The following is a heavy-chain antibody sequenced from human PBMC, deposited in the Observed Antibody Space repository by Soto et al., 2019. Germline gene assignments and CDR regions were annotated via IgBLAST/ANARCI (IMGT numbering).Heavy chain of an antibody. CDR1: GGSIDGYN. Sequence: QVQLQESGPGLVKPSETLSLTCTVSGGSIDGYNCAWIRQPPGKSLEWVGYVYYNGGSRYNPSLESRVTLSMDTSKSQFSLQLRSVTAADTAVYYCVRPGIGNLHGLVDVWGRGTTVTVSS. J-gene: IGHJ6*02. D-gene: IGHD3-10*01. CDR3: VRPGIGNLHGLVDV. CDR2: VYYNGGS. V-gene: IGHV4-59*08.